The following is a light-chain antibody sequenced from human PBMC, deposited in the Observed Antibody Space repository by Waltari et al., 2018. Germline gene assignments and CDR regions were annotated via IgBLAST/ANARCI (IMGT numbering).Light chain of an antibody. CDR2: DVT. V-gene: IGLV2-14*03. CDR1: SNDVAASYF. Sequence: QSALTQPASVSGSPGQSITISCTLTSNDVAASYFVSWYQQPPGRAPQLMSYDVTERPSGISYRFSGSKSANTASLTISGLLPEDEAIYYCSSFTDTHTLLFGGGTTVTVL. CDR3: SSFTDTHTLL. J-gene: IGLJ2*01.